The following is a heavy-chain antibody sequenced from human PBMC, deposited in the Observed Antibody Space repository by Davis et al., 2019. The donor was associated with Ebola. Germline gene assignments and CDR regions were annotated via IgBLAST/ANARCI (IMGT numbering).Heavy chain of an antibody. CDR1: GYTFNSYY. J-gene: IGHJ4*02. V-gene: IGHV1-46*02. D-gene: IGHD3-10*01. CDR3: ARAPTWSQINYYCFDC. Sequence: ASVKVSCKASGYTFNSYYIHWVRQAPGQGLEWMGIINPSGGSTTYAQKFQGRVTMTRDTSMRTVYMELSSLRSEDTAVYYCARAPTWSQINYYCFDCWGQGTLVTVSS. CDR2: INPSGGST.